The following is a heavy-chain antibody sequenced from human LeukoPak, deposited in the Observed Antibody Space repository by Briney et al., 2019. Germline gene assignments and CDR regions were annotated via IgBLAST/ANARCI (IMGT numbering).Heavy chain of an antibody. CDR3: VRDGGTDWYDP. J-gene: IGHJ5*02. CDR1: GFSVSDYW. D-gene: IGHD3-16*01. V-gene: IGHV3-7*01. CDR2: IKQDGSEK. Sequence: GGSLRLSCAASGFSVSDYWMTWVRQAPGKGLEWVANIKQDGSEKTYVDSVRGRFTISRDNAKDSLYLQMNSLRVEDTAMYYCVRDGGTDWYDPWGQGTLVTVFS.